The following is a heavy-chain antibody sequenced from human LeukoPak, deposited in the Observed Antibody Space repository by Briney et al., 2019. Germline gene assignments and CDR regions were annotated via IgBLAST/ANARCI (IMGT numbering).Heavy chain of an antibody. J-gene: IGHJ4*02. CDR3: AKGGTGGYYDYY. CDR2: ISGSGVT. Sequence: PGGSLRLSCAASGFTFSTSGGSWVRQAPGKGLEWVSAISGSGVTYYTDSVKGRFTISRDNSKNTVYLQMSSLRGEDTAVYHCAKGGTGGYYDYYWGQGTLVTVSS. CDR1: GFTFSTSG. D-gene: IGHD2-8*02. V-gene: IGHV3-23*01.